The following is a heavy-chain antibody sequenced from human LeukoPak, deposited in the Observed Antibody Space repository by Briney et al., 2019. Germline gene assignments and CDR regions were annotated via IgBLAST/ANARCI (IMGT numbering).Heavy chain of an antibody. D-gene: IGHD2-2*01. J-gene: IGHJ6*02. CDR2: IYWNDDK. CDR1: GFSLSTGGVG. Sequence: SGPTLVNPTQTLTLTCTFSGFSLSTGGVGVGWIRQPPGKALEWLALIYWNDDKRYSPSLKSRLTITKDTSKNQVVLTMTNMDPVDTATYYCAHSDAYCSSTSCYGGANDYYYYGMDVWGQGTAVTVSS. V-gene: IGHV2-5*01. CDR3: AHSDAYCSSTSCYGGANDYYYYGMDV.